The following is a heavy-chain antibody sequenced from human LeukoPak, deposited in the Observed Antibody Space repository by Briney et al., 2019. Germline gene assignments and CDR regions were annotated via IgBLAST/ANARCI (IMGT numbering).Heavy chain of an antibody. CDR2: IWYDGSNK. V-gene: IGHV3-30*02. Sequence: GSLRLSCAASGFTFSSYGMHWVRQAPGKGLEWVAVIWYDGSNKYYADSVKGRFTTSRDNSKNTLYLQMNSLRAEDTAVYYCAKGRYSSGWNWYFDLWGRGTLVTVSS. J-gene: IGHJ2*01. CDR1: GFTFSSYG. CDR3: AKGRYSSGWNWYFDL. D-gene: IGHD6-19*01.